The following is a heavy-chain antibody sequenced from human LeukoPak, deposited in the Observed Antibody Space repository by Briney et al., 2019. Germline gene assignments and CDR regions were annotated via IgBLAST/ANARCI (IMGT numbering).Heavy chain of an antibody. V-gene: IGHV1-69*13. D-gene: IGHD6-19*01. CDR1: GGTFSSYA. J-gene: IGHJ4*02. Sequence: ASVKVSCKASGGTFSSYAISWVRQAPGQGLEWMGGIIPIFGTANYAQKFQGRVTITADESTSTAYMELSSLRSEDTAVYYCASDSSGWYRVLDYWGQGTLVTVSS. CDR3: ASDSSGWYRVLDY. CDR2: IIPIFGTA.